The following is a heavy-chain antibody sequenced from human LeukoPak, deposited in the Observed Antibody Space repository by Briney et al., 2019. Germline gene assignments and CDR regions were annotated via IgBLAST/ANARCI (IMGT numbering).Heavy chain of an antibody. D-gene: IGHD1-20*01. Sequence: GGSLRLSCAASGFTFSSYEMNWVRQAPGKGLEWVSYISSSSSTIYYADSVKGRFTISRDNAKNSLYLQMNSLRAEDTAVYYCAREKIEGYNWNLDYWGQGTLVTVSS. J-gene: IGHJ4*02. CDR1: GFTFSSYE. CDR3: AREKIEGYNWNLDY. V-gene: IGHV3-48*01. CDR2: ISSSSSTI.